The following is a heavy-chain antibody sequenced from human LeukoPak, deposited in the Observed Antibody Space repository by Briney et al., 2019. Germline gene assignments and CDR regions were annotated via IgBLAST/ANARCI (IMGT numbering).Heavy chain of an antibody. D-gene: IGHD2-21*01. Sequence: GGSLRLSCAASGFSFSTHWMHWVRQAPGKGLVCVAQINSDGSRTSYADSVKGRFTISRDNAKNTLYLEMISLRAEGTAVYYCGSLTVIARDHWGQGTLVTVSS. CDR3: GSLTVIARDH. CDR1: GFSFSTHW. J-gene: IGHJ4*02. V-gene: IGHV3-74*01. CDR2: INSDGSRT.